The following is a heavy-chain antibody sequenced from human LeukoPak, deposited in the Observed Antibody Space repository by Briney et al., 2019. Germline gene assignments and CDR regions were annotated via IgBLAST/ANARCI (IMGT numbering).Heavy chain of an antibody. CDR3: ATTPDDYGDFRGDY. J-gene: IGHJ4*02. D-gene: IGHD4-17*01. CDR1: GFTVSSDY. Sequence: QPGGSLRLSCAASGFTVSSDYMSWVRQAPGKGLEWVSVIYSGGSTYYADSVKGRFTISRDNSKNTLYLQMNSLRAEDTAVYYCATTPDDYGDFRGDYWGQGTLVTVSS. CDR2: IYSGGST. V-gene: IGHV3-66*01.